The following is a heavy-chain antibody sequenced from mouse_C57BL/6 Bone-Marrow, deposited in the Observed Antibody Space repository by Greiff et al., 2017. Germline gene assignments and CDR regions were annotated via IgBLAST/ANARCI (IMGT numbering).Heavy chain of an antibody. CDR2: IYPRSGNT. D-gene: IGHD2-2*01. CDR3: ARGNGYWFAY. CDR1: GYTFTSYG. Sequence: QVQLQQSGAELARPGASVKLSCKASGYTFTSYGISWVKQRTGQGLEWIGEIYPRSGNTYYNEKFKGKATLTADKSSSTAYMELRSLTSEDAAVDFCARGNGYWFAYWGQGTLVTVSA. J-gene: IGHJ3*01. V-gene: IGHV1-81*01.